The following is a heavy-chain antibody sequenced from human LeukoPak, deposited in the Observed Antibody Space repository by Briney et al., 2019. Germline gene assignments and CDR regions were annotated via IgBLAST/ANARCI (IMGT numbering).Heavy chain of an antibody. J-gene: IGHJ4*02. CDR1: GGSISSYY. D-gene: IGHD6-6*01. CDR2: IYYSGST. CDR3: ARHSYSTSAGPYDY. Sequence: SETLSLTCIVSGGSISSYYWSWIRQPPGKGLEWIGYIYYSGSTNYNPSLKSRVTISVATSKNPFSLKLSSVTAADTAVYYCARHSYSTSAGPYDYWGQGTLVTVSS. V-gene: IGHV4-59*08.